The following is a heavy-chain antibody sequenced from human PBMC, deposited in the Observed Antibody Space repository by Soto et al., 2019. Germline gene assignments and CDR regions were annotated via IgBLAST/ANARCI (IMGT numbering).Heavy chain of an antibody. CDR1: GFTFSSYA. J-gene: IGHJ3*02. Sequence: EVQILESGGGLVQPGGSLRLSCAASGFTFSSYAMYWVRQAPGKGLAWVSGISDSGTGTYYADSVKGRFTITRDNSKNTVYLQMKSLRAEDTAVYYCAKDHTVVIRDAFDIWGQGTMVNVSS. CDR2: ISDSGTGT. V-gene: IGHV3-23*01. CDR3: AKDHTVVIRDAFDI. D-gene: IGHD3-22*01.